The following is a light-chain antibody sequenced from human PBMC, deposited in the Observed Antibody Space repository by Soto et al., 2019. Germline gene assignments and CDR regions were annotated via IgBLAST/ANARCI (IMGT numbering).Light chain of an antibody. V-gene: IGLV2-14*01. CDR1: SSDVGGYNY. CDR2: EVS. J-gene: IGLJ1*01. Sequence: QSVRTQPASVSGSPGQSITISCTGTSSDVGGYNYVSWYQQHPGKAPKLMIYEVSNRPSGVSNRFSGSKSGNTASLTISGLQAEDEADYYCSSYTSSSTSPYVFGTGTKVTVL. CDR3: SSYTSSSTSPYV.